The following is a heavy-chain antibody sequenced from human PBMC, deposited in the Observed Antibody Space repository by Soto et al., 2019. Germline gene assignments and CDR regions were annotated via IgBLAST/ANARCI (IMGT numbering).Heavy chain of an antibody. Sequence: GGSLRLSCAASGFTFSSYWMHWVRQAPGKGLVWVSRINSDGSSTSYADSVKGRFTISRDNAKNTLFLQMSSLRPEDTAIYYCAKDRFFDSYYLDSWGQGTLVTVSS. CDR3: AKDRFFDSYYLDS. CDR2: INSDGSST. J-gene: IGHJ4*02. D-gene: IGHD3-9*01. V-gene: IGHV3-74*01. CDR1: GFTFSSYW.